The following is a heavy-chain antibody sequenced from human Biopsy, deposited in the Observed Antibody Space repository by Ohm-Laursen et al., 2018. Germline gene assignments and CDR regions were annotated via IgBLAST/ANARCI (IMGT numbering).Heavy chain of an antibody. V-gene: IGHV1-24*01. J-gene: IGHJ6*02. D-gene: IGHD3-10*01. CDR3: ARGSFWFGGNYYYYGMDV. CDR1: EYTLTELP. Sequence: GSSVKVSCKVSEYTLTELPMHWVRQAPGKGLEWMGGFDPEHGETLYAQKFQGRVTMTRNTSISTAYMELNSLRSEDTAVYYCARGSFWFGGNYYYYGMDVWGQGTTVTVSS. CDR2: FDPEHGET.